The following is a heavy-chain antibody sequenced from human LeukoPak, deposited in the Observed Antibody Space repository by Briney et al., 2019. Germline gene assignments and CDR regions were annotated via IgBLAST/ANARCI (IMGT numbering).Heavy chain of an antibody. CDR3: ARLSAMVRGPEDIFYFEY. J-gene: IGHJ4*02. Sequence: GGSLRLSCAASGFTFSSYSMNWVRQAPGKGLEWVSYISSSRTIYYADSVKGRFTISRDNAKNSLFLQMNSLRAEDTAVYYCARLSAMVRGPEDIFYFEYWGLGTLVTVSS. CDR1: GFTFSSYS. V-gene: IGHV3-48*01. D-gene: IGHD3-10*01. CDR2: ISSSRTI.